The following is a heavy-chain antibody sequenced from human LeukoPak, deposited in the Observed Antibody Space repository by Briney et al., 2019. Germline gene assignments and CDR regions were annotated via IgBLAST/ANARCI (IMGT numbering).Heavy chain of an antibody. CDR1: GGSISSYY. D-gene: IGHD5-18*01. J-gene: IGHJ4*02. Sequence: SETLSLTCTVSGGSISSYYWSWIRQPPGKGLEWIGSIYYSGSTYYNPSLKSRVTISVDTSKNQFSLKLSSVTAADTAVYYCARDGGDTAMVLWYWGQGTLVTVSS. V-gene: IGHV4-59*12. CDR3: ARDGGDTAMVLWY. CDR2: IYYSGST.